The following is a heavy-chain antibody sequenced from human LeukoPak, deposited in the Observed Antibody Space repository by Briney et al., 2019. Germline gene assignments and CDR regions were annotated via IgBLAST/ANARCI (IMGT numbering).Heavy chain of an antibody. CDR3: VRGVGVSRFNYFDP. Sequence: PGGSLGLSCAASGFTFSSFGMHWVRQAPGKGLEWVAVIWYDASDRYYADSVKGRFTISRDNSKNTLFLQMNSLRDDDTAVYYCVRGVGVSRFNYFDPWGQGTLVVVSS. CDR1: GFTFSSFG. CDR2: IWYDASDR. D-gene: IGHD5-24*01. V-gene: IGHV3-33*01. J-gene: IGHJ5*02.